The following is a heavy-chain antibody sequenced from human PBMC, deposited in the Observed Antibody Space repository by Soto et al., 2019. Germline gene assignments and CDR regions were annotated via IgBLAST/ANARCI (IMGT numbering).Heavy chain of an antibody. CDR2: ISYDGSNT. CDR1: GFPFSSYA. V-gene: IGHV3-30-3*01. CDR3: ARSRGGDGYNPLDY. Sequence: QVQLVDSGGGVVQPGRSLRLSCAASGFPFSSYAIHWVRQAPGKGLAWVSFISYDGSNTYYADSVRGRFSVSRDNSNNSLDLQMNSLRAEDTAVYYCARSRGGDGYNPLDYWGQGTLVTVSS. J-gene: IGHJ4*02. D-gene: IGHD2-21*01.